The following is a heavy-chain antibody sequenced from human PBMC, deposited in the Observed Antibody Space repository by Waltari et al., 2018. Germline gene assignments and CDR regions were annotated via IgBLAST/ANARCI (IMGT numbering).Heavy chain of an antibody. D-gene: IGHD5-12*01. CDR2: IYYSGST. Sequence: QVQLQESGPGLVKPSETLSLTCTVSGGSISSYYWSWIRQPPGKGLEWIGYIYYSGSTNYNPSLKSRVTISVDTSKNQFSLKLSSVTAADTAVYYCAREAEMATIGYFDYWGQGTLVTVSS. V-gene: IGHV4-59*12. CDR3: AREAEMATIGYFDY. J-gene: IGHJ4*02. CDR1: GGSISSYY.